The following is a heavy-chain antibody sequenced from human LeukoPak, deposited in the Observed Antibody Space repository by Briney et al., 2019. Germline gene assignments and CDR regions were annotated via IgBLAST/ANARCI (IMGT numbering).Heavy chain of an antibody. CDR1: GGSISSGDYS. J-gene: IGHJ4*02. D-gene: IGHD4-17*01. Sequence: SETLSLTCGVSGGSISSGDYSWSWIRQPPGEGLEWFGHISHGASTYYTPSLRSRVSISVDKSKNHVSLKLNSVTAADTALYFCAGARDFGDYGLVYWGQGILVTVSS. V-gene: IGHV4-30-2*01. CDR2: ISHGAST. CDR3: AGARDFGDYGLVY.